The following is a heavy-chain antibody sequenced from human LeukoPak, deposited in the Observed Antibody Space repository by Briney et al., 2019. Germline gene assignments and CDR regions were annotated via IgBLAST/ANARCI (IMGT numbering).Heavy chain of an antibody. J-gene: IGHJ3*02. V-gene: IGHV6-1*01. Sequence: TSQTLSLTWALCGHNVSSHSAAWNWTRQSPSRGLEWLVRACCRSKLYNDYAVSVKSRITIIPDTSKNQFPLQLNSVTPADTALYYCARGAVAVRNAFYIWGEGTMVSVSS. CDR2: ACCRSKLYN. CDR3: ARGAVAVRNAFYI. CDR1: GHNVSSHSAA. D-gene: IGHD6-19*01.